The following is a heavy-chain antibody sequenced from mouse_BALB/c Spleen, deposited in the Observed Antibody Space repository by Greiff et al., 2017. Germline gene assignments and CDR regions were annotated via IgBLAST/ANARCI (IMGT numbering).Heavy chain of an antibody. CDR1: GFTFSSFG. J-gene: IGHJ4*01. CDR2: ISSGSSTI. D-gene: IGHD3-2*01. Sequence: EVQLVESGGGLVQPGGSRKLSCAASGFTFSSFGMHWVRQAPEKGLEWVAYISSGSSTIYYADTVKGRFTISRDNPKNTLFLQMTSLRSEDTAMYYCARGGQTARATYAMDYWGQGTSVTVSS. V-gene: IGHV5-17*02. CDR3: ARGGQTARATYAMDY.